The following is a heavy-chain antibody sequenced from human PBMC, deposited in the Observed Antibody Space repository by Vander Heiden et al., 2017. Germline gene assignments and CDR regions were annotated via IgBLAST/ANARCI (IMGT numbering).Heavy chain of an antibody. CDR3: GRRGNYVGAWFDP. Sequence: EVQLVQSGAEVKKPGESLKISCKGSGYSFTSYWIGWVRQMPGKGLEWMGIIYPGDSDTRYSPAVQGQVTISADKSSSTAYLQWSRMKASDTAMYYYGRRGNYVGAWFDPWGQGTLVTVSS. CDR1: GYSFTSYW. V-gene: IGHV5-51*01. J-gene: IGHJ5*02. D-gene: IGHD1-7*01. CDR2: IYPGDSDT.